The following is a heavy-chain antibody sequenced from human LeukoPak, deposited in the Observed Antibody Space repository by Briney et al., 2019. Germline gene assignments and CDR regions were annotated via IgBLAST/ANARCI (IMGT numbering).Heavy chain of an antibody. CDR3: ARGLSGSSDK. CDR1: GFTFSNFA. J-gene: IGHJ1*01. CDR2: ISNSGHRT. Sequence: GGSLRLSCAASGFTFSNFAMRSVRQTPGKGLQYVAAISNSGHRTHYVDSVNGRFTVSRDNSKNTLYLQMGSLRPEDTGLYFCARGLSGSSDKWGQGVLVAVSS. D-gene: IGHD7-27*01. V-gene: IGHV3-64*02.